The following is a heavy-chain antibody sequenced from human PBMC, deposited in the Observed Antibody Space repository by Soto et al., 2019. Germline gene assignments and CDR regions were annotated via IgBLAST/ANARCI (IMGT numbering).Heavy chain of an antibody. V-gene: IGHV1-2*04. CDR2: INPNSGGT. D-gene: IGHD3-3*01. J-gene: IGHJ6*02. CDR3: ARAGIDYDSRSGYKEYYYGMDV. CDR1: GYTFTGYY. Sequence: ASVKVSCKASGYTFTGYYMHWVRQAPGQGLEWMGWINPNSGGTNYAQKFQGWVTMTRDTSISTAYMELSSLRSDDTAVYYCARAGIDYDSRSGYKEYYYGMDVWGQGTTVTVSS.